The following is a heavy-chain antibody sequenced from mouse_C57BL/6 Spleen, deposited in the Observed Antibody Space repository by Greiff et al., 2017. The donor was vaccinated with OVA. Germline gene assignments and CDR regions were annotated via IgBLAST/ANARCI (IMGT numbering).Heavy chain of an antibody. CDR2: FHPYNDDT. CDR3: ARGLDYYGSSYGYFDV. D-gene: IGHD1-1*01. J-gene: IGHJ1*03. V-gene: IGHV1-47*01. CDR1: GYTFTTYP. Sequence: VQLQQSGAELVKPGASVKMSCKASGYTFTTYPIEWMKQNHGKSLEWIGNFHPYNDDTKYNEKFKGKATLTVEKSSSTVYLELSRLTSDDSAVYYCARGLDYYGSSYGYFDVWGTGTTVTVSS.